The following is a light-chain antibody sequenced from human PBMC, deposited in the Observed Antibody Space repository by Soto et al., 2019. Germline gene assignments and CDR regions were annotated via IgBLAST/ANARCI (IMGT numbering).Light chain of an antibody. Sequence: EIVLTQSPATLSLSPGERATLSCRASQTVSSYLAWYQQKPGQAPRLLIYDASNRATGIPARFSGSGSGTDFTLSISSLEPEDFAVYYCQQRSSWPRVTCGPGTKVEI. J-gene: IGKJ3*01. CDR3: QQRSSWPRVT. CDR1: QTVSSY. CDR2: DAS. V-gene: IGKV3-11*01.